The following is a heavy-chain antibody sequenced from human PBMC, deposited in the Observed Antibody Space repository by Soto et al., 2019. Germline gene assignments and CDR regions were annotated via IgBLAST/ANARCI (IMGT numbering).Heavy chain of an antibody. CDR2: INHSGSN. J-gene: IGHJ2*01. D-gene: IGHD3-10*01. Sequence: QVHLQQWGAGLLKPSETLSLTCAVYGGSFSGYYWSWIRQPPGKGLEWIGEINHSGSNNYNPSLKIRVSISVGTSNNQFSLKLSSVTAADTAVYYCARGRGDGYNQHWYFDLWGRGTLVTVSS. CDR3: ARGRGDGYNQHWYFDL. V-gene: IGHV4-34*01. CDR1: GGSFSGYY.